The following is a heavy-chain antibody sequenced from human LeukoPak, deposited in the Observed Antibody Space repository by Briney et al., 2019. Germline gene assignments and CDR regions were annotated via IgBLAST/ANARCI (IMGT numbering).Heavy chain of an antibody. J-gene: IGHJ4*02. CDR2: ISYDGSNK. D-gene: IGHD3-10*02. Sequence: QPGRSLRLSCAASGFTFSSYGIQWVRQAPGKGLEWVTVISYDGSNKYYADSVKGRFTISRDNSKNTVYLQMNSLRAEDTAVYYCAKEFTTMSHFDYWGQGTLVTVSS. CDR3: AKEFTTMSHFDY. CDR1: GFTFSSYG. V-gene: IGHV3-30*18.